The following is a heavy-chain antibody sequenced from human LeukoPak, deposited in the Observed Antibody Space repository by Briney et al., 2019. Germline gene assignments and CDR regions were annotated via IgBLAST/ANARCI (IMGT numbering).Heavy chain of an antibody. Sequence: GGSLRLSCAASGFTVSNNYMSWVRQAPGKGPEWVSVIYSGGTTYYADSVKGRFTISRDNSKNTLYLQMNNLRAEDTAVYYCARGGVTLIVPILWGQGTLVTVSS. V-gene: IGHV3-53*01. J-gene: IGHJ4*02. CDR3: ARGGVTLIVPIL. CDR2: IYSGGTT. D-gene: IGHD3-22*01. CDR1: GFTVSNNY.